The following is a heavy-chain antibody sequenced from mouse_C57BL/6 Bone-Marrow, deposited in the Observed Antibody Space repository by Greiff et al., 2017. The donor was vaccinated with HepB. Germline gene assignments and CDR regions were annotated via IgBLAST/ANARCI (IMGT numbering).Heavy chain of an antibody. CDR3: ARSYYYGSSY. CDR1: GYAFSSSW. V-gene: IGHV1-82*01. J-gene: IGHJ2*01. D-gene: IGHD1-1*01. Sequence: VKLQESGPELVKPGASVKISCKASGYAFSSSWMNWVKQRPGKGLEWIGRIYPGDGDTNYNGKFKGKATLTADKSSSTAYMQLSSLTSEDSAVYFCARSYYYGSSYWGQGTTLTVSS. CDR2: IYPGDGDT.